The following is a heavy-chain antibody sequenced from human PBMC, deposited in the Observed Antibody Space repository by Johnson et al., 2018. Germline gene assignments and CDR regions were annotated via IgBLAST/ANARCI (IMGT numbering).Heavy chain of an antibody. J-gene: IGHJ6*02. CDR2: IWYVGSNK. CDR3: ARDPWQNGRMDV. D-gene: IGHD2-8*01. Sequence: VQLVETGGGVVQPGRSLRLSCAASGFTFSSYGMHWVRQAPGKGLEWVAVIWYVGSNKYYADSVKGRFTISRDNSKNTLYLQMNSLRAEDTAVYYCARDPWQNGRMDVWGQGTTVTVSS. CDR1: GFTFSSYG. V-gene: IGHV3-33*01.